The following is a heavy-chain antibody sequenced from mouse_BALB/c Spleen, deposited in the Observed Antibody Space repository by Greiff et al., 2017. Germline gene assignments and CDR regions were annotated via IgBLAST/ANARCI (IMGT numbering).Heavy chain of an antibody. CDR2: IDPETGGT. CDR1: GYTFTDYE. V-gene: IGHV1-15*01. CDR3: ATAYYRYGWFAY. Sequence: QVQLQQSGAELVRPGASVTLSCKASGYTFTDYEMHWVKQTPVHGLEWIGAIDPETGGTAYNQKFKGKATLTADKSSSTAYMELRSLTSEDSAVYFCATAYYRYGWFAYWGQGTLVTVSA. J-gene: IGHJ3*01. D-gene: IGHD2-14*01.